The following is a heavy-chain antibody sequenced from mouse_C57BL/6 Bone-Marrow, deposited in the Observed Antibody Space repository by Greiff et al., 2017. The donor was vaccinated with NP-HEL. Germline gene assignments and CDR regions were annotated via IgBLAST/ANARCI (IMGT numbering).Heavy chain of an antibody. CDR3: ASEDGYDWFAY. CDR1: GYTFTSYW. Sequence: QVQLQQPGAELVMPGASVKLSCKASGYTFTSYWMHWVKQRPGQGLEWIGEIDPSDSYTNYNQKFKGKSTLTVDKSSSTAYMQLSSLTSEDSAVYYCASEDGYDWFAYWGQGTLVTVSA. CDR2: IDPSDSYT. J-gene: IGHJ3*01. V-gene: IGHV1-69*01. D-gene: IGHD2-2*01.